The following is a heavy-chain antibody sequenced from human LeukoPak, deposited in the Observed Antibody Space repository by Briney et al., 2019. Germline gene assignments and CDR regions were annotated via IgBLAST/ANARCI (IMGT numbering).Heavy chain of an antibody. Sequence: GGSLRLSCAASGFTFSSYSMNWVRQAPGKGLEWVSSISSSSSYIYYADSVKGRFTISRDNAKNSLYLQMNSLRAEDTAVYYCARGGHSSSWSDYWGQGTLVTVSS. V-gene: IGHV3-21*01. CDR3: ARGGHSSSWSDY. CDR1: GFTFSSYS. D-gene: IGHD6-13*01. J-gene: IGHJ4*02. CDR2: ISSSSSYI.